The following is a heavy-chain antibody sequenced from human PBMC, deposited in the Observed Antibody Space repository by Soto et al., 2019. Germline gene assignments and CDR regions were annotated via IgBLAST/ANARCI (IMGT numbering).Heavy chain of an antibody. CDR3: ARKDKSGYFNWFDP. J-gene: IGHJ5*02. D-gene: IGHD3-22*01. CDR1: GYRFTSYW. Sequence: GESLKISCGTSGYRFTSYWIAWGRQMPGKGLEWMGIIFPSDSYTRYSPSFQGQVTISPDRSTSTVFLQWVSLKASDNAVYFCARKDKSGYFNWFDPWGQGTLVTVSS. V-gene: IGHV5-51*01. CDR2: IFPSDSYT.